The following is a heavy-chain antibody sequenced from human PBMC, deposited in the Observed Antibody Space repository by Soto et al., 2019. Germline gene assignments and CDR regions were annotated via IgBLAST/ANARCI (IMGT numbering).Heavy chain of an antibody. D-gene: IGHD3-10*02. CDR3: FQAEDGIRDVRSVSAFLLNRSSDL. J-gene: IGHJ2*01. Sequence: KKLEWVSAISVSGGITYYADSVKSRFTIYRDNSKNTLYLQMNSLRTEDTAVYFFFQAEDGIRDVRSVSAFLLNRSSDL. V-gene: IGHV3-23*01. CDR2: ISVSGGIT.